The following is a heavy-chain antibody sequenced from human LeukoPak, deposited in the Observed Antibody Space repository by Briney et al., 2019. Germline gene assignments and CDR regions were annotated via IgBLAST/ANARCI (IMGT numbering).Heavy chain of an antibody. V-gene: IGHV3-21*01. J-gene: IGHJ5*02. CDR2: ISSSSSYI. CDR1: GFTFSSYS. D-gene: IGHD3-10*01. CDR3: ARDSDYYGSGQSA. Sequence: PGGSLRLSCAASGFTFSSYSMNWVRQAPGKGLEWVSSISSSSSYIYYADSVKGRFTISRDNAKNSLYLQMNSLRAEDTAVYYCARDSDYYGSGQSAWGQGTLVTVSS.